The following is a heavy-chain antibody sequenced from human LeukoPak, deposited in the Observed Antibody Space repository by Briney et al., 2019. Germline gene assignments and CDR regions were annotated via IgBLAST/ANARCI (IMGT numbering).Heavy chain of an antibody. Sequence: PGGSLRLSCAASGFTFDDYAMHWVRQAPGKGLERVSLISWDGGSTYYADSVKGRFTISRDNSKNSLYLQMNSLRAEDTALYYCAKDNHSYGPIDYWGQGTLVTVSS. CDR2: ISWDGGST. D-gene: IGHD5-18*01. CDR3: AKDNHSYGPIDY. J-gene: IGHJ4*02. CDR1: GFTFDDYA. V-gene: IGHV3-43D*03.